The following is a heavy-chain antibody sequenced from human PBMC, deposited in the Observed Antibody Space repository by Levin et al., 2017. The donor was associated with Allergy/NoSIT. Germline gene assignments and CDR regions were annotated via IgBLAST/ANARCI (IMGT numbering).Heavy chain of an antibody. J-gene: IGHJ4*02. V-gene: IGHV3-30-3*01. CDR2: ISYDGSNK. CDR1: GFTFSSYA. CDR3: ARDNWGQCLVPGYY. Sequence: GGSLRLSCAASGFTFSSYAMHWVRQAPGKGLEWVAVISYDGSNKYYADSVKGRFTISRDNSKNTLYLQMNSLRAEDTAVYYCARDNWGQCLVPGYYWGQGTLVTGSS. D-gene: IGHD6-19*01.